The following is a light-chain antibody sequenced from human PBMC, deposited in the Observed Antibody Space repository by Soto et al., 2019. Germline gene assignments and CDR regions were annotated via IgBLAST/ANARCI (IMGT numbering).Light chain of an antibody. CDR3: QHYFSWPRT. J-gene: IGKJ1*01. V-gene: IGKV3-15*01. Sequence: EVVMTQFPATLSVSPGEGATLSCRASQSVSNQLAWYQQRPGQAPRILIYGASTRATGIPARFSGSGSGTEFTLTISSLQSEDFALYYCQHYFSWPRTFGQGTKLEIK. CDR1: QSVSNQ. CDR2: GAS.